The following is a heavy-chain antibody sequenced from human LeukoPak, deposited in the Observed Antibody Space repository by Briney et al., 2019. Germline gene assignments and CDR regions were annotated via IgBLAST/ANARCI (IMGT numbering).Heavy chain of an antibody. CDR2: ISYDGSNK. D-gene: IGHD3-16*01. Sequence: GGSLRLSCAASGFTFSSYAMHWVRQAPGKGLEWVAVISYDGSNKYYADSVKGRFTISRDNSKNTLYLQMNSLRAEDTAVYYCAKDPYKNYAEYYFDYWGQGTLVTVSS. CDR3: AKDPYKNYAEYYFDY. J-gene: IGHJ4*02. V-gene: IGHV3-30-3*01. CDR1: GFTFSSYA.